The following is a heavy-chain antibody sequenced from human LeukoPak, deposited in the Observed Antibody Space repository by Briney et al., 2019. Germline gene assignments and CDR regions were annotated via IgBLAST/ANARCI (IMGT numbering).Heavy chain of an antibody. D-gene: IGHD3-22*01. V-gene: IGHV3-43*01. CDR1: GFTFDDYT. CDR3: ARDLGQYYDTSDNWFDP. J-gene: IGHJ5*02. Sequence: GGSLRLSCAASGFTFDDYTMHWVRQVPGKGLEWVSLISWDGDSSSYADSVKGRFTISRDNSNNSVYLQMNSLRAEDTAVYYCARDLGQYYDTSDNWFDPWGQGTLVTVSS. CDR2: ISWDGDSS.